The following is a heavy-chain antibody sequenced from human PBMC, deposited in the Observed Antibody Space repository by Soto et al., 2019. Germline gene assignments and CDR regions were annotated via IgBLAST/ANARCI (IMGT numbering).Heavy chain of an antibody. CDR3: AREVAATPYCEY. CDR1: GDSVRNGGYY. Sequence: QVQLQESGPGLVKPSQTLSLTCTVSGDSVRNGGYYWNWIRQYPGKGLEWIGYIYYTGSTSYNPSLESRLTISADTSKNQFSLRLRSVTAADTAVYYCAREVAATPYCEYWGKGALVTISS. CDR2: IYYTGST. V-gene: IGHV4-31*03. J-gene: IGHJ4*02. D-gene: IGHD2-15*01.